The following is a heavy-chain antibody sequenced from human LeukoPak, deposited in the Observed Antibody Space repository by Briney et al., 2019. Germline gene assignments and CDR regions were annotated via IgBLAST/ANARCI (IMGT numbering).Heavy chain of an antibody. CDR2: ISGSGGNT. D-gene: IGHD1-26*01. V-gene: IGHV3-23*01. Sequence: PGGSLRLSCAASGFTFSSYAMSWVRQAPGKGLEWVSAISGSGGNTYYADSVKGRFTISRDNSKNTLYVQMNSLRVEDTAVYYCAKDPGGSGSHYFDSWGQGTLVTVSS. J-gene: IGHJ4*02. CDR3: AKDPGGSGSHYFDS. CDR1: GFTFSSYA.